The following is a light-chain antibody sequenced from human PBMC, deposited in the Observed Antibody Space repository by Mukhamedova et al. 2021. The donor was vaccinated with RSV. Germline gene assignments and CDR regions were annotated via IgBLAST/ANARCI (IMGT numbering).Light chain of an antibody. J-gene: IGLJ1*01. Sequence: QKPGQSPVLVIYQDDKRPSGIPERFSGSNSGNTATLTISGTQAMDEADYYCQTWDSSTAGVFGTGTKVNVL. CDR2: QDD. V-gene: IGLV3-1*01. CDR3: QTWDSSTAGV.